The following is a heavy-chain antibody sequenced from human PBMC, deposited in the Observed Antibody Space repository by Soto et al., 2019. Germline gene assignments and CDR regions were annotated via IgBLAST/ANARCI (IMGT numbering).Heavy chain of an antibody. CDR3: TRDSSPGPQKV. Sequence: SETLSLTCTVSGGSISGSCCYWIWLPPGKGMEWNGYSYIYYSGSTNYNPSLKSRVTISIDTSKNQFSLKLSSVTAADTAVYYCTRDSSPGPQKVWGQGTLVTVSS. J-gene: IGHJ4*02. V-gene: IGHV4-59*13. CDR1: GGSISGSC. CDR2: SYIYYSGST.